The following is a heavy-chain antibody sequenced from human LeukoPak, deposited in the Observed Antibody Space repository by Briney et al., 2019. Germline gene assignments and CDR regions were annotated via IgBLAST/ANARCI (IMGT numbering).Heavy chain of an antibody. CDR1: GGTFSSYA. D-gene: IGHD3-22*01. CDR2: IIPILGIA. CDR3: ASLSHYYDSSGYRFDY. V-gene: IGHV1-69*04. Sequence: GSSVKVSCKASGGTFSSYAISWVRRAPGQGLEWMGRIIPILGIANYAQKFQGRVTITADKSTSTAYMELSSLRSEDTAVYYCASLSHYYDSSGYRFDYWGQGTLVTVSS. J-gene: IGHJ4*02.